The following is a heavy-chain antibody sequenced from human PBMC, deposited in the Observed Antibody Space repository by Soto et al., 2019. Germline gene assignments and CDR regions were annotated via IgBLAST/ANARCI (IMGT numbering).Heavy chain of an antibody. CDR3: AKDVVVGATTGLGDYYYYYGMDV. CDR1: GFTFSSYG. Sequence: QVQLVESGGGVVQPGRSLRLSCAASGFTFSSYGMHWVRQAPGKGLEWVAVISYDGSNKYYADSVKGRFTISRDNSKNPLYLHMNSLRAEDTAVYYCAKDVVVGATTGLGDYYYYYGMDVWGQGTTVTVSS. V-gene: IGHV3-30*18. CDR2: ISYDGSNK. J-gene: IGHJ6*02. D-gene: IGHD1-26*01.